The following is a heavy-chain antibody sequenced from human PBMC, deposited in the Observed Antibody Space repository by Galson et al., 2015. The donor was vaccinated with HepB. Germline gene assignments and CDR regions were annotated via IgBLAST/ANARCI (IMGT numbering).Heavy chain of an antibody. CDR2: IRSNTYNYAT. CDR3: TGAAVTGTYIFDV. J-gene: IGHJ3*01. CDR1: GFAFSDSA. D-gene: IGHD1-7*01. V-gene: IGHV3-73*01. Sequence: SLRLSCAASGFAFSDSAIHWVRQASGKGLEWLGRIRSNTYNYATLYTASVKGRFTISRDDSKNTAYLQMNSLKTEDTALYFCTGAAVTGTYIFDVWGRGTTVIVSS.